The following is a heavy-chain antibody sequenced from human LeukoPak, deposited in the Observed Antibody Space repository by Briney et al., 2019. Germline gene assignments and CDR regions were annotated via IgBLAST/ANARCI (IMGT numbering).Heavy chain of an antibody. Sequence: GGSLRLSCAASGFTVSSNYMSWVRQAPGKGLEWVSVIYSGGSTYYADSVKGRFTISRDNSKNTLYLQMNSLRAEDTAVYYCAREVITMVRSRYYYYYGMDIWGQGTTVTVSS. CDR1: GFTVSSNY. CDR2: IYSGGST. CDR3: AREVITMVRSRYYYYYGMDI. D-gene: IGHD3-10*01. V-gene: IGHV3-53*01. J-gene: IGHJ6*02.